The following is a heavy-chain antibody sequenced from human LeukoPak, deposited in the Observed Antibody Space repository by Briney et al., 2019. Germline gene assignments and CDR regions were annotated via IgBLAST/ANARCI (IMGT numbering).Heavy chain of an antibody. J-gene: IGHJ4*02. CDR2: IYHSGST. CDR1: GGSISSSNW. CDR3: ARSAGLDSFDY. V-gene: IGHV4-4*02. D-gene: IGHD3/OR15-3a*01. Sequence: SGTLSLTCAVSGGSISSSNWWSWVRQPPGKGLEWIGEIYHSGSTNYNPSLKSRVTISVDTSKNQFSLKLSSVTAADTAVYYCARSAGLDSFDYWGQGTLVTVSS.